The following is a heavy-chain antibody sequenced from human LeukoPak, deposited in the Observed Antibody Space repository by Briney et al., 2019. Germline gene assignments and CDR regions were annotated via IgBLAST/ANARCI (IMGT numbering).Heavy chain of an antibody. CDR1: GGTFSSYA. CDR2: IIPIFGTA. Sequence: SVKVSCKASGGTFSSYAISWVRQAPGQGLEWMGGIIPIFGTANYAQKFQGRVTITADESTSTAYMELSSLRSEDTAVYYCAGRDPIVVVPAAPPSHYYYYMDVWGKGTSVTVSS. D-gene: IGHD2-2*01. CDR3: AGRDPIVVVPAAPPSHYYYYMDV. J-gene: IGHJ6*03. V-gene: IGHV1-69*01.